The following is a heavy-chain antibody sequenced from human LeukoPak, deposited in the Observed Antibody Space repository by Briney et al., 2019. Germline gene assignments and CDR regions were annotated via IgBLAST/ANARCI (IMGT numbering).Heavy chain of an antibody. Sequence: GGSLRLSCAASGFTVSSNYMSWVRQAPGKGLEWVSVIYSGGSTYYADSVKGRFTISRDNSKNTLYLQMNSLRAEDTAVYYCARVFLTYYYDSSGYYPDAFDIWGQGTMVTVSS. CDR1: GFTVSSNY. D-gene: IGHD3-22*01. CDR2: IYSGGST. CDR3: ARVFLTYYYDSSGYYPDAFDI. V-gene: IGHV3-53*01. J-gene: IGHJ3*02.